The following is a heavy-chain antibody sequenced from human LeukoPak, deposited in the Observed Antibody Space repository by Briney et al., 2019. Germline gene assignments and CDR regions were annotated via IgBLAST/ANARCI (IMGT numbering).Heavy chain of an antibody. Sequence: GGSLRLSCAASGFTFSSYSMNWVRQAPGKGPEWVSSISSSSSYIYYADSVKGRFTISRDNAKNSLYLQVNSLRAEDTAVYYCARTYYDILTGIDYWGQGTLVTVSP. V-gene: IGHV3-21*01. J-gene: IGHJ4*02. CDR3: ARTYYDILTGIDY. D-gene: IGHD3-9*01. CDR1: GFTFSSYS. CDR2: ISSSSSYI.